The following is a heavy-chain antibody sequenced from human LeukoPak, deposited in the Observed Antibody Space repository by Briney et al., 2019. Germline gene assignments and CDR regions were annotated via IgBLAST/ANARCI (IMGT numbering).Heavy chain of an antibody. D-gene: IGHD3-10*01. CDR2: INNDGRST. CDR3: ARVSERTVRGVYYYYYGMDV. Sequence: GGSLRLSCAASGFTFSSYWMHWVRQAPGKALVWVSRINNDGRSTSYADSVKGGFTISRDNAKNTLYLQMNSLRDEDTAVYYCARVSERTVRGVYYYYYGMDVWGQGTTVTVSS. CDR1: GFTFSSYW. V-gene: IGHV3-74*01. J-gene: IGHJ6*02.